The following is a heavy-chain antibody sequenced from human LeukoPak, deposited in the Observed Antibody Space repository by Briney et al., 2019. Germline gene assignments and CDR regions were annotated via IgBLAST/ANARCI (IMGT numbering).Heavy chain of an antibody. CDR2: ISYEGSVT. Sequence: GGPLRLSCAASGFTFSSYGMHWVRQAPGKGLEWVAVISYEGSVTYYADSVKGRFTISRDNSKNTLDLQMNSLRVEDTAVYYCVRDRAPWGGALGGAKGMDVWGEGTTVTVSP. D-gene: IGHD3-10*01. CDR1: GFTFSSYG. V-gene: IGHV3-30*03. CDR3: VRDRAPWGGALGGAKGMDV. J-gene: IGHJ6*04.